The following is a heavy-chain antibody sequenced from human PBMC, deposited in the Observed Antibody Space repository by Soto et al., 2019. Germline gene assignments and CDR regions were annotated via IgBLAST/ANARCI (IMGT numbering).Heavy chain of an antibody. V-gene: IGHV2-5*02. Sequence: QITLKESGPTLVKPTQSLTLTCTFSGFSLTTNGVGVGWIRQPPGKALEWLALIYWDDDKRYSPSLKSRLTITKDTSKNQVVLTMTNMDPVDTATYYCAHLTATSDAFDIWGQGTMVTVSS. D-gene: IGHD2-15*01. J-gene: IGHJ3*02. CDR1: GFSLTTNGVG. CDR3: AHLTATSDAFDI. CDR2: IYWDDDK.